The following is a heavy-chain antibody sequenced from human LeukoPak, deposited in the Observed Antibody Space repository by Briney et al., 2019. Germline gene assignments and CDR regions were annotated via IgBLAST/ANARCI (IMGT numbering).Heavy chain of an antibody. CDR2: IIPIFGTA. D-gene: IGHD6-13*01. Sequence: ASVKVSCKASGGTFSSYAISWVRQAPGQGLEWMGGIIPIFGTANYAQKFQGRVTITTDESTSTAYMELSSLRSDDTAVYYCARNHSSSWYAGYYYGMDVWGQGTTVTVSS. J-gene: IGHJ6*02. CDR1: GGTFSSYA. CDR3: ARNHSSSWYAGYYYGMDV. V-gene: IGHV1-69*05.